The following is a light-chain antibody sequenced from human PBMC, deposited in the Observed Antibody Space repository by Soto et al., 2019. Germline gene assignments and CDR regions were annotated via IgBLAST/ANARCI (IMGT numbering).Light chain of an antibody. CDR3: QQYGGSPRVS. J-gene: IGKJ4*01. V-gene: IGKV3-20*01. CDR2: GAS. Sequence: EIVLTQSPGALSLSPGERATLSCRASQSVSDNYLARYQQKPGQAPRLLIYGASTRATGIPDRFSVSGSGTDFTLTISGLEPEDFAVYYCQQYGGSPRVSFGGGTKVEIK. CDR1: QSVSDNY.